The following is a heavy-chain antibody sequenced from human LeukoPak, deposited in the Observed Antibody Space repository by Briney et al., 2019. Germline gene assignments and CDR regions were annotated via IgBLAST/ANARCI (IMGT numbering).Heavy chain of an antibody. V-gene: IGHV3-30*02. J-gene: IGHJ4*02. Sequence: DSVKGRFTISRDNSKNTLSLQMNSLRAEDTAVYYCAKDLYELVVVPSAIMPPCAFDIWGQGTLVTVSS. D-gene: IGHD2-2*01. CDR3: AKDLYELVVVPSAIMPPCAFDI.